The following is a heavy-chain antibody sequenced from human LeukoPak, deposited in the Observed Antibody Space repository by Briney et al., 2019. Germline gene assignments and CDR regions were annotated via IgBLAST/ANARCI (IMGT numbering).Heavy chain of an antibody. D-gene: IGHD4-17*01. CDR1: GFTFSSYG. J-gene: IGHJ4*02. V-gene: IGHV3-30*18. CDR3: AKAYGDYVDY. Sequence: PGRSLRPSCAASGFTFSSYGMHWVRQAPGKGLERVAVISYDGSNKYYADSVKGRFTISRDNSKNTLYLQMNSLRAEDTAVYYCAKAYGDYVDYWGQGTLVTVSS. CDR2: ISYDGSNK.